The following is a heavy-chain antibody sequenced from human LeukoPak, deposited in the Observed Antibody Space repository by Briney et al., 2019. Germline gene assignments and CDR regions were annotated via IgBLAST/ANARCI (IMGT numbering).Heavy chain of an antibody. V-gene: IGHV1-2*02. J-gene: IGHJ4*02. CDR2: VNPNSGGT. Sequence: ASVKVSCKTSGYTFTGYYIHWVRQAPGQGLEWMGWVNPNSGGTNYAQRFQGRVTMTRDTSISTAYMELSRLTYDDTAVYYCARDLDNILVVAAATSASDCWGQGALVTVSS. CDR1: GYTFTGYY. D-gene: IGHD2-15*01. CDR3: ARDLDNILVVAAATSASDC.